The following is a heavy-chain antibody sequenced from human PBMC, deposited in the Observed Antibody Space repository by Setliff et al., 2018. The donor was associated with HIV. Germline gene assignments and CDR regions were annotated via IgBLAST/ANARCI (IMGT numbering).Heavy chain of an antibody. CDR3: ARNPIQIKRWSPGETWFDT. J-gene: IGHJ5*02. V-gene: IGHV1-2*02. CDR2: INPNTGGP. Sequence: GASVKVSCKASGYSFTAYYIHWLRQAPGQGLEWMGWINPNTGGPNYARKFQDRVTMTSDTSITTAYMELNRLRSDDTAIYYCARNPIQIKRWSPGETWFDTWGQGTVVTVSS. D-gene: IGHD7-27*01. CDR1: GYSFTAYY.